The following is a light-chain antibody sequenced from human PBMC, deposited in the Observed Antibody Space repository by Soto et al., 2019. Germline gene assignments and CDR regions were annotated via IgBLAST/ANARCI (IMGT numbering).Light chain of an antibody. Sequence: EIVLTQSPDTVSLSPGERATLSCRASQSVSNIYLSWYQQKPGHAPRLPIYASSNRATGIPDRFSGTGSGTDFTLTISRLEPDDFELNYGQQYDSVPTTFGQGTKVETK. CDR1: QSVSNIY. CDR3: QQYDSVPTT. V-gene: IGKV3-20*01. J-gene: IGKJ1*01. CDR2: ASS.